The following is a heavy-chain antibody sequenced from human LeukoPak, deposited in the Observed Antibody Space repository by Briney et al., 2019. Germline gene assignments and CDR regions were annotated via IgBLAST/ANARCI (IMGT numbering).Heavy chain of an antibody. Sequence: SETLSLTCTVSGGTFSSYYWSWIRQPPGKGLEWIGYIYYSRSTNYNPSLKSRVTISVDTSKNQFSLKLSSVTAADTAVYYCARDLGYGGNPPTYYFDYWGQGTLVTVSS. D-gene: IGHD4-23*01. CDR3: ARDLGYGGNPPTYYFDY. CDR1: GGTFSSYY. V-gene: IGHV4-59*01. J-gene: IGHJ4*02. CDR2: IYYSRST.